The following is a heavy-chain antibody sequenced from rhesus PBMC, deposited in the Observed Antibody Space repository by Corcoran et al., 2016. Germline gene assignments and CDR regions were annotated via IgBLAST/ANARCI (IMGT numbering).Heavy chain of an antibody. V-gene: IGHV4-165*01. CDR1: GGSFSGYY. Sequence: QVQLQESGPGLVKPSETLSLTCAVSGGSFSGYYWGWIRQPPGKGLERIGYISGSSVSTDYHPSRKGRVTISTDTSKNQFSLKLSSVTAADTAVYYCAREGYNIWTGYADYWGQGVLVTVSS. CDR2: ISGSSVST. CDR3: AREGYNIWTGYADY. D-gene: IGHD3-3*01. J-gene: IGHJ4*01.